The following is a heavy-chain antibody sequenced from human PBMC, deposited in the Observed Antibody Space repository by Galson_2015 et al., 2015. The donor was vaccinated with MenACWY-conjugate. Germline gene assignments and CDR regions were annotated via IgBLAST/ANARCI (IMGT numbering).Heavy chain of an antibody. CDR3: ARAYAGGHMDV. D-gene: IGHD2-2*01. V-gene: IGHV1-2*06. CDR2: LTPHSGGA. CDR1: GYTFTGFY. J-gene: IGHJ6*03. Sequence: SVKVSCKASGYTFTGFYLHWVRQAPGQGLEWMGRLTPHSGGAEYAQKFQGRVTLSRDMSINTAYMELSSLRFDDTAIYYCARAYAGGHMDVWGEGTTATVSS.